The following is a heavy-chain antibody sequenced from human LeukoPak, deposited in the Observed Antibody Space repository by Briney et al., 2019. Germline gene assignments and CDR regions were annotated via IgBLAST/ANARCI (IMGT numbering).Heavy chain of an antibody. CDR2: IIPIFGTA. Sequence: SAKLSCKASGGTFSSNAISWVRHAPGQGHERKGGIIPIFGTANYAQTFQGRVTITTDESTSTAYMELSSLRSDDTAVYYCASRPVRYCSSTSCYTRRSYYYYYMDAWGKGTTVTVSS. CDR1: GGTFSSNA. D-gene: IGHD2-2*02. CDR3: ASRPVRYCSSTSCYTRRSYYYYYMDA. J-gene: IGHJ6*03. V-gene: IGHV1-69*05.